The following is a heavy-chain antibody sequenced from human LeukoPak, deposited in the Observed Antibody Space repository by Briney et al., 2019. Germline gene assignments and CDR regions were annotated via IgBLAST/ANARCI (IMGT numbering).Heavy chain of an antibody. Sequence: PSETLSLTCTVSGGSISSYYWSWVRQPAGKGLEWIGRIYTSGSTNYNPSLKSRVTTSVDTSKNQFSLKLSSVTAADTAVYYCARDGWYGDYIYAFDIWGQGTMVTVSS. J-gene: IGHJ3*02. CDR1: GGSISSYY. V-gene: IGHV4-4*07. CDR2: IYTSGST. CDR3: ARDGWYGDYIYAFDI. D-gene: IGHD4-17*01.